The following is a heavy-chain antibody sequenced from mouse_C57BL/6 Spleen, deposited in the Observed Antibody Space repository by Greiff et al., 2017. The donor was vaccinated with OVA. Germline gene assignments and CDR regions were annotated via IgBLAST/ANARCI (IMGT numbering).Heavy chain of an antibody. Sequence: EVKLLESGPGLVKPSQSLSLTCSVTGYSITSGYYWNWIRQFPGNKLEWMGYISYDGSNNYNPSLKNRISITRDTSKNQFFLKLNSVTTEDTATDYCARGDGNFSWFAYWGQGTLVTVSA. CDR2: ISYDGSN. J-gene: IGHJ3*01. CDR1: GYSITSGYY. D-gene: IGHD2-1*01. V-gene: IGHV3-6*01. CDR3: ARGDGNFSWFAY.